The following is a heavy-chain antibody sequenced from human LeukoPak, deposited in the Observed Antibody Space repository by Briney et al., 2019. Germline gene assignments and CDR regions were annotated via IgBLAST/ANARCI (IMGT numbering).Heavy chain of an antibody. CDR3: AKWREGTMVYFDY. J-gene: IGHJ4*02. Sequence: GGSLRLSCAASGFTFSNYAMTWVRQAPGKGLEWVSAISGSGHNTYYADSVKGRFTIARDNSKNTVYLQMNSLRAEDTALYYCAKWREGTMVYFDYWGQGTLVTVSS. V-gene: IGHV3-23*01. CDR2: ISGSGHNT. CDR1: GFTFSNYA. D-gene: IGHD3-10*01.